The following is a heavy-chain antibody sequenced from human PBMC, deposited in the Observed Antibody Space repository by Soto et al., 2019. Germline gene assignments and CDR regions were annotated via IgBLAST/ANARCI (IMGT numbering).Heavy chain of an antibody. J-gene: IGHJ6*03. Sequence: PGGCLRLSCAASGFTFSSYAMSWVRQAPGKGLEWVSAISGSGGSTYYADSVKGRFTISRDNSKNTLYLQMNSLRAEDTAVYYCAKVRGNGGYDFWSGGPGYMDVWGKGTTVTVSS. CDR1: GFTFSSYA. CDR3: AKVRGNGGYDFWSGGPGYMDV. V-gene: IGHV3-23*01. D-gene: IGHD3-3*01. CDR2: ISGSGGST.